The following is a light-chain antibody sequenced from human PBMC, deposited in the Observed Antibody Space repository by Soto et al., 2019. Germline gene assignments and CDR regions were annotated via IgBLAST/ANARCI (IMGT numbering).Light chain of an antibody. V-gene: IGLV1-44*01. Sequence: QSVLTQPPSASGTPGQRVTISCSGSRSNIGSNIVNWYQQVPGTAPKLLIYSNNQRPSGVPDRFSGSKSGTSASLAISGLQSEEEADYYWAAWDDSLNGVVFGGGTKGTVL. CDR1: RSNIGSNI. J-gene: IGLJ2*01. CDR2: SNN. CDR3: AAWDDSLNGVV.